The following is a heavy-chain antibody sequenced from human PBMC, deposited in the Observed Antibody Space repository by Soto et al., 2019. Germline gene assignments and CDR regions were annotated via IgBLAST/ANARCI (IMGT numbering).Heavy chain of an antibody. D-gene: IGHD5-12*01. Sequence: PGGSLRLSCAVSGFFFSAYSTNWVRQAPGKGLEWVSSISSESTYLYYADSVKGRFTISRDNARNSLYLQMNSRRAEDTAIYYWATGYSVYDWENFDDWGHGTLVTVSS. CDR2: ISSESTYL. CDR1: GFFFSAYS. CDR3: ATGYSVYDWENFDD. J-gene: IGHJ4*01. V-gene: IGHV3-21*01.